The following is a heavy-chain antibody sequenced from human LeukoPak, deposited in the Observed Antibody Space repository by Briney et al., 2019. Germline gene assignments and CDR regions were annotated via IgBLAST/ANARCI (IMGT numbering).Heavy chain of an antibody. V-gene: IGHV1-2*02. Sequence: ASVKVSCKASGYTFTGYYMHWVRQAPGQGLEWMGWINPNSGGTNYAQEFQGRVTMTRDTSISTAYMELSRLRSDDTAVYYCARGNDYGDYFDYWGQGTLVTVSS. CDR2: INPNSGGT. CDR1: GYTFTGYY. J-gene: IGHJ4*02. D-gene: IGHD4-17*01. CDR3: ARGNDYGDYFDY.